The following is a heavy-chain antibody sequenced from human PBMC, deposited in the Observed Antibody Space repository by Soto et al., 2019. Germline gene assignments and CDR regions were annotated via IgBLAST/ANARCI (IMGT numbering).Heavy chain of an antibody. V-gene: IGHV3-30-3*01. CDR2: ISYDGSNK. J-gene: IGHJ6*02. CDR1: GFTFSSYA. CDR3: ARDTAAYCGGDCYEGLGGGMDV. Sequence: PGGSLRLSCAASGFTFSSYAMHWVRQAPGKGLEWVAVISYDGSNKYYADSVKGRFTISRDNSKNTLCLQMNSLRAEDTAVYYCARDTAAYCGGDCYEGLGGGMDVWGQGTTVTVSS. D-gene: IGHD2-21*02.